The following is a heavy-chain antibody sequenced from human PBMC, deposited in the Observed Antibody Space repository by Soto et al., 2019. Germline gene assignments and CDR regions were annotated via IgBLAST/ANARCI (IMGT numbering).Heavy chain of an antibody. CDR2: INPNSGGT. J-gene: IGHJ6*02. Sequence: ASVKVSCKASGGTFSSYAISWVRQAPGQGLEWMGWINPNSGGTNNAQKFQGRVTMTRDTSTSTVYMELSALIPDDTAVYYCARSLLDEYSSSWRSAYYGMDVWGQGTTVTVSS. D-gene: IGHD6-13*01. CDR3: ARSLLDEYSSSWRSAYYGMDV. CDR1: GGTFSSYA. V-gene: IGHV1-2*02.